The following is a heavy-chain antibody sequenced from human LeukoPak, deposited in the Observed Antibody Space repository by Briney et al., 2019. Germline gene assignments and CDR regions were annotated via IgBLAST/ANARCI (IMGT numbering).Heavy chain of an antibody. D-gene: IGHD6-19*01. Sequence: GGSLRLSCAASGFTVSSNYMSWVRQAPGKGLEWVSVIYSGGSTYYADSVKGRFTISRDNSKNTLYLQMNSLRAEDTAVYYCARDYRGSSGWYARAFDIWGQGTMVTVSS. V-gene: IGHV3-53*01. CDR1: GFTVSSNY. J-gene: IGHJ3*02. CDR3: ARDYRGSSGWYARAFDI. CDR2: IYSGGST.